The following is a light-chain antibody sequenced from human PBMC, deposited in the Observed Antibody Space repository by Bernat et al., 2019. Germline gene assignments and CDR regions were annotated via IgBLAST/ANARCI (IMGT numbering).Light chain of an antibody. J-gene: IGLJ3*02. CDR1: SLRSYY. CDR2: GKN. V-gene: IGLV3-19*01. Sequence: SSELTQDPAVSVALGQTVRITCQGDSLRSYYASWYQQKPGQAPVLVIYGKNNRPSGIPDRFSVSSSGNTASLTITGDQAEDEADYYCNSRDSSVWVCGGGTKLTVL. CDR3: NSRDSSVWV.